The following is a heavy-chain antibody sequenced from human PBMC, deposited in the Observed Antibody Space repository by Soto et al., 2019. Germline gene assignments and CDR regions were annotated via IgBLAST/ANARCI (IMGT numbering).Heavy chain of an antibody. J-gene: IGHJ4*02. CDR2: ISCGGADT. CDR1: GFPFDDYS. CDR3: ARGSVPLYSSSWYGLGYYFDY. Sequence: GGSLRLSCAASGFPFDDYSMNWVRQVPGKGLEWVSLISCGGADTYYADSVKGRFTISRNNSTNTLYLQMNSLRAEDTAVYYCARGSVPLYSSSWYGLGYYFDYWGQGTLVTVSS. D-gene: IGHD6-13*01. V-gene: IGHV3-23*01.